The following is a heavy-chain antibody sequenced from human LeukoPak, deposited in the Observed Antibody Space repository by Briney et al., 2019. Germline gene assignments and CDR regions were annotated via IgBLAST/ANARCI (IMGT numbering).Heavy chain of an antibody. CDR3: AKDGSPDGMWEVDY. V-gene: IGHV3-23*01. Sequence: GCALTLSRVASGFTFNTYAIHWLDQAPAQGLDGVAGIYYGGMRRYADSVKGRVTISRDNAKSTLYLQMSSLRAEDAAIYYCAKDGSPDGMWEVDYWGQGTPVTVSS. CDR1: GFTFNTYA. J-gene: IGHJ4*02. CDR2: IYYGGMR. D-gene: IGHD1-26*01.